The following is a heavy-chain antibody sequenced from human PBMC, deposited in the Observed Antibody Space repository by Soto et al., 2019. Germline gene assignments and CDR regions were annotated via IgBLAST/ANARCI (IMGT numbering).Heavy chain of an antibody. CDR3: ARHYGSGSYPLDY. CDR1: GGSISSYY. D-gene: IGHD3-10*01. V-gene: IGHV4-59*08. CDR2: IYYSGST. Sequence: PSETLSLTCTVSGGSISSYYWSWIRQPPGKGLECIGYIYYSGSTNYNPSLKSRVTMSVDTSKNQFSLKLNSVTDADTAVYYCARHYGSGSYPLDYWGQGTMVTVSS. J-gene: IGHJ4*03.